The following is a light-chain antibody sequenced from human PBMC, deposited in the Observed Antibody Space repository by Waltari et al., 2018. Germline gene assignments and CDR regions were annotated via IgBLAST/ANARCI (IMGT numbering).Light chain of an antibody. Sequence: DIVMTQSPDSLAVSLGERATINCKSSQSVLYSSDNKNYLTWYQQKPGQPPELLIYWASTRESGVPDRFSGSGSGTDSTLTISRLQAEDVAVYYCQQYYSFPQTFGQGTKVEIK. J-gene: IGKJ1*01. CDR3: QQYYSFPQT. CDR1: QSVLYSSDNKNY. V-gene: IGKV4-1*01. CDR2: WAS.